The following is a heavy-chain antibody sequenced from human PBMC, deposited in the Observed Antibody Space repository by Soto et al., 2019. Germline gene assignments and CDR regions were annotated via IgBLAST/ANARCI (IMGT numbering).Heavy chain of an antibody. CDR1: GGSISSSNYY. D-gene: IGHD3-16*01. J-gene: IGHJ3*02. V-gene: IGHV4-39*01. CDR3: ASPTLGAFDI. Sequence: SETLSFTCTVSGGSISSSNYYWGWIRQPPGKGLEWIGSVYYSGSTSYNSSLKSRVTISVDTSKNQFSLRLSSVTAADTAVYYCASPTLGAFDIWGQGTMVTVSS. CDR2: VYYSGST.